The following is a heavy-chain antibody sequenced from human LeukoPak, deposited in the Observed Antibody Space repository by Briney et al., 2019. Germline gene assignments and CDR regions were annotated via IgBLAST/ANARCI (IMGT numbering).Heavy chain of an antibody. J-gene: IGHJ4*02. Sequence: PGRSLRLSCAASGFTFSSYAMHWVRQAPGKGLEWVAVISYDGSNKYYADSVKGRFTISRDNSKNTLYLQMNSLRAEDTAVYYCASRLDGEQQLVIYYWGQGTLVTVSS. CDR3: ASRLDGEQQLVIYY. D-gene: IGHD6-13*01. CDR1: GFTFSSYA. CDR2: ISYDGSNK. V-gene: IGHV3-30-3*01.